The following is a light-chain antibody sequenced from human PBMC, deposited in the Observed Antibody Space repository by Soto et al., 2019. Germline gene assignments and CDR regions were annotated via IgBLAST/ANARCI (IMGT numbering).Light chain of an antibody. V-gene: IGKV1-9*01. Sequence: DIQLNQSPSFLSASVGDRVTMTCRASLGISTYLAWYQQKPGKAPKLLIYAASTLQSGVPSRFSGSGSGTEFALAISSLQTEDFATYYCQQLITYPQTFGQGTKVDI. CDR3: QQLITYPQT. CDR1: LGISTY. CDR2: AAS. J-gene: IGKJ1*01.